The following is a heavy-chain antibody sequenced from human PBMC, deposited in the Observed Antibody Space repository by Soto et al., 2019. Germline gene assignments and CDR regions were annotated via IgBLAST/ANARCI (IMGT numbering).Heavy chain of an antibody. D-gene: IGHD5-18*01. CDR3: ARGTAMVLGPENYYYYYGMDV. V-gene: IGHV1-69*13. Sequence: WASLKVSCKASGGTFSSYAISWVRQAPGQGLEWMGGIIPIFGTANYAQKFQGRVTITADESTSTAYMELSSLRSEDTAVYYCARGTAMVLGPENYYYYYGMDVWGQGTTVTVSS. CDR1: GGTFSSYA. CDR2: IIPIFGTA. J-gene: IGHJ6*02.